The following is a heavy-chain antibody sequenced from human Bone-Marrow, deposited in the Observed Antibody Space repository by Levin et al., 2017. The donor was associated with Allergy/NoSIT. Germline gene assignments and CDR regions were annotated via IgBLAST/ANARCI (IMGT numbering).Heavy chain of an antibody. Sequence: GESLKISCAASGFTFSSYNMNWVRQAPGKGLEWVSSISFSSSYIYYVDSVKGRFTISRDNAKSSLYLQMDSLRAEDTAVYSCARDSTRWVYGMDVWGQGTTVTVSS. CDR1: GFTFSSYN. CDR3: ARDSTRWVYGMDV. J-gene: IGHJ6*02. V-gene: IGHV3-21*01. D-gene: IGHD6-19*01. CDR2: ISFSSSYI.